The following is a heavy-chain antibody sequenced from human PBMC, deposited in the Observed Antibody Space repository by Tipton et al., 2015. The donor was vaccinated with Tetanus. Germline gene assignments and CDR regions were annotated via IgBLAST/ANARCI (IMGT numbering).Heavy chain of an antibody. CDR3: ARVVGLGRLDY. CDR1: GFTFSSYG. V-gene: IGHV3-33*01. J-gene: IGHJ4*02. D-gene: IGHD6-19*01. CDR2: IWYDGSKK. Sequence: QLVQSGGGVVQPGRSLRLSCTASGFTFSSYGMHWVRQAPGKGLEWVAVIWYDGSKKYYADSVKGRFTISRDYSKNTLFLQMNSLRAEDTAVYYCARVVGLGRLDYWGQGTLVTVSS.